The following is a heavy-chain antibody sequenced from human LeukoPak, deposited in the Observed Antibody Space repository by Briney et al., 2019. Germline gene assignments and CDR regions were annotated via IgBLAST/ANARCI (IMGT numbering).Heavy chain of an antibody. CDR3: AKGPVGYSYGYWFDY. CDR2: ISGSGGST. J-gene: IGHJ4*02. D-gene: IGHD5-18*01. Sequence: GGSLRLSCAASGFTFSGYAMSWVRQAPGKGLEWVSAISGSGGSTYYADSVKGRFTISRDNSKNTLYLQMNSLRAEDTAVYYCAKGPVGYSYGYWFDYWGQGTLVTVSS. CDR1: GFTFSGYA. V-gene: IGHV3-23*01.